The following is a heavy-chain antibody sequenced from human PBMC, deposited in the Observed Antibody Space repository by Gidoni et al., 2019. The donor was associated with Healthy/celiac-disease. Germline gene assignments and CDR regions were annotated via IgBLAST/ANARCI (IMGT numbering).Heavy chain of an antibody. CDR1: GFTFSDHY. Sequence: EVQLVESGGGLVQPGGSLRLSCAASGFTFSDHYMDWVRQAPGKGLEWVGRTRNKANSYTTEYAASVKGRCTSSRDDSKNALYLQMNSLKTEDTAVYYCARRSEVGNGMDVWGQGTTVTVSS. CDR3: ARRSEVGNGMDV. D-gene: IGHD1-26*01. J-gene: IGHJ6*02. V-gene: IGHV3-72*01. CDR2: TRNKANSYTT.